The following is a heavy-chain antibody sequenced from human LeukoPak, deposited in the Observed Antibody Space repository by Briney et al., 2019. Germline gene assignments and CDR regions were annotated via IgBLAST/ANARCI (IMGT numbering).Heavy chain of an antibody. CDR2: IYPSDSDS. Sequence: GESLNISCQGPGYSFTSFWSGWVRQMPGKGLEGMGIIYPSDSDSRYSPSFQGQVTISADKSISTAYLQWSSLKASETAMYYCARLPPGGSSWSRAFDIWGQGTMVTVSS. J-gene: IGHJ3*02. CDR3: ARLPPGGSSWSRAFDI. CDR1: GYSFTSFW. V-gene: IGHV5-51*01. D-gene: IGHD6-13*01.